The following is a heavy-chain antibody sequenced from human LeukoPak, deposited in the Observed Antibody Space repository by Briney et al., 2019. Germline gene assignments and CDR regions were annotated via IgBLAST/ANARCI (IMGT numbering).Heavy chain of an antibody. CDR2: ISPSGGST. CDR1: GYTFTSNY. CDR3: ARDNSVRDEAWWFNP. D-gene: IGHD5-24*01. J-gene: IGHJ5*02. Sequence: ASVKVSCRAFGYTFTSNYMHWVRQAPGQGPEWMGVISPSGGSTTYAQKFQGRVTLTRDMSTSTDYLELSSLRSEDTAVYYCARDNSVRDEAWWFNPWGQGALVTVSS. V-gene: IGHV1-46*01.